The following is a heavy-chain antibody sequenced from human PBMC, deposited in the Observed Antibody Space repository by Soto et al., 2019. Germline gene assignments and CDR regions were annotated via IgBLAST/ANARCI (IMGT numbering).Heavy chain of an antibody. D-gene: IGHD2-2*01. V-gene: IGHV1-2*04. Sequence: ASVKVSCKASGNTLTGYYMHWVRQAPGQGLEWMGWINPNSGGTNYAQKFQGWVTMTRDTSISTAYMELSRLRSDDTAVYYCARAGLAAADFDYWGQGTLVTVSS. CDR2: INPNSGGT. CDR1: GNTLTGYY. J-gene: IGHJ4*02. CDR3: ARAGLAAADFDY.